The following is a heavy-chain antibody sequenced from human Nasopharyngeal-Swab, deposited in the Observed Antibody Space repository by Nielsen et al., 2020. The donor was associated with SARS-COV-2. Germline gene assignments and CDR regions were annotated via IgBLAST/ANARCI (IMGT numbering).Heavy chain of an antibody. D-gene: IGHD2-15*01. J-gene: IGHJ3*02. Sequence: VRQMPGKGLEWIGSIYYSGSTYYNPSLKSRVTISVDTSKNQFSLKLSSVTAADTAVCYCARQGTRCSGGSCYWDAFDIWGQGTMVAVSS. CDR3: ARQGTRCSGGSCYWDAFDI. V-gene: IGHV4-39*01. CDR2: IYYSGST.